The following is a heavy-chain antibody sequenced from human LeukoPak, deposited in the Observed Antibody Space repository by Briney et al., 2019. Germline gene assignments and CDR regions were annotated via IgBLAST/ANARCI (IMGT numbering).Heavy chain of an antibody. J-gene: IGHJ4*02. CDR1: GFTFDDYA. D-gene: IGHD3-22*01. V-gene: IGHV3-43*02. Sequence: PGGSLRLSCSASGFTFDDYAMHWVRQSPGEGLEWVSFISGDRRSTYYADSVKGRSTISRDKNKNSLYLQMNSLRPEDTAFYYCARDDETYYYDGIGHNVDYWGQGTLLTVSS. CDR3: ARDDETYYYDGIGHNVDY. CDR2: ISGDRRST.